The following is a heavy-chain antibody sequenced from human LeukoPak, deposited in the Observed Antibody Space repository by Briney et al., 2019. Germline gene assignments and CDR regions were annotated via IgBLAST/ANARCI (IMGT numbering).Heavy chain of an antibody. CDR2: FDPEDGET. D-gene: IGHD3-10*01. CDR3: ATDGSGFGMVRGVMGYYYMDV. CDR1: GYTLTELS. Sequence: ASVKVSCKVSGYTLTELSMHWVRQAPGKGLEWKGGFDPEDGETIYAQKFQGRVTMTEDTSTDTAYMELSSLRSEDTAVYYCATDGSGFGMVRGVMGYYYMDVWGKGTTVTVSS. J-gene: IGHJ6*03. V-gene: IGHV1-24*01.